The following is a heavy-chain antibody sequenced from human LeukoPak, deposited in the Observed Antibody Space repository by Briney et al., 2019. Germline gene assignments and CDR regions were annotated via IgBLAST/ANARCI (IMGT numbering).Heavy chain of an antibody. CDR2: ISGSGGST. Sequence: PGGSLRLSCAASGFTFSSYAMSWVRQAPGKGLEWVSAISGSGGSTYYADSVKGRFTISRDNSKNTLYLQMNSLRAEDTAVYYCAKASTGISRRLIVVVPAEMDVWGQGTTVTVSS. V-gene: IGHV3-23*01. D-gene: IGHD2-2*01. CDR3: AKASTGISRRLIVVVPAEMDV. J-gene: IGHJ6*02. CDR1: GFTFSSYA.